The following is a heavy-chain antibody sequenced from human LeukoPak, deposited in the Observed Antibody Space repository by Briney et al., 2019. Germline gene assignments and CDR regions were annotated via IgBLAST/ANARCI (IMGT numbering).Heavy chain of an antibody. V-gene: IGHV3-21*04. J-gene: IGHJ4*02. Sequence: GGSLRLSCVASGFTFRRYTMSWVRQAPGKGLEWVASISSTSNYIYYADSVKGRFTISRDNAKNSHSLQMNSLRAEDTAIYYCAKGLERGRWLQLSFDYWGQGTLVIVSS. CDR3: AKGLERGRWLQLSFDY. CDR1: GFTFRRYT. CDR2: ISSTSNYI. D-gene: IGHD5-24*01.